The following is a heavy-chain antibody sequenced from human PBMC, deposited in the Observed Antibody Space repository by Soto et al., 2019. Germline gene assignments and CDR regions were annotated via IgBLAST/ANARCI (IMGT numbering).Heavy chain of an antibody. CDR1: GGSISSGGYY. CDR3: ARGQNDFWSGYGFDP. CDR2: IYYSGST. D-gene: IGHD3-3*01. V-gene: IGHV4-31*03. Sequence: KPSETLSLTCTVSGGSISSGGYYWSWIRQHPGKGLEWIGYIYYSGSTYYNPSLKSRVTISVDTSKNQFSLKLSSVTAADTAVYYCARGQNDFWSGYGFDPWGQGTLVTVSS. J-gene: IGHJ5*02.